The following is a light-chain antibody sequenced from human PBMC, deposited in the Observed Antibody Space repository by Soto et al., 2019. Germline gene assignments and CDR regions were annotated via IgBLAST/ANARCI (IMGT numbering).Light chain of an antibody. V-gene: IGLV2-14*01. CDR1: SSDIGGYNY. Sequence: QSALTQPASVSGSPGQSITISCTGTSSDIGGYNYVSWYQQHPGNAPKVIIYEVSNRPPGVSYRFSGSKSANMASLTISGLQAEDEADYYCSSYTSSNTFMIFGGGTKVTVL. CDR3: SSYTSSNTFMI. CDR2: EVS. J-gene: IGLJ2*01.